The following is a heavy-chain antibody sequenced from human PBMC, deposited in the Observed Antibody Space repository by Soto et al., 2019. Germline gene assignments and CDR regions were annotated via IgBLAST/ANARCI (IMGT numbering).Heavy chain of an antibody. V-gene: IGHV1-69*13. CDR1: GGTFSSYA. CDR3: ARDQAAVAGKRAFGY. CDR2: IIPIFGTA. D-gene: IGHD6-19*01. J-gene: IGHJ4*02. Sequence: ASVKVSCKASGGTFSSYAISWVRQAPGQGLEWMGGIIPIFGTANYAQKLQGRVTITADESTSTAYMELSSLRSEDTAVYYCARDQAAVAGKRAFGYWGQGTLVTVSS.